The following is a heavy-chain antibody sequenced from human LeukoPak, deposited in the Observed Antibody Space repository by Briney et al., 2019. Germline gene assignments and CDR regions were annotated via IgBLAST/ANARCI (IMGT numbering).Heavy chain of an antibody. D-gene: IGHD6-13*01. CDR1: GFTFSNSD. CDR2: ISRSGSII. Sequence: PGGSLRLSCAASGFTFSNSDMNWVRQAPGKGLEWVSHISRSGSIIYYADSVKGRFTISRDNSKNTLYLQMNSLRPEDTAVYYCARDCASIAGAVYWYFDLWGRGTLVTVSS. V-gene: IGHV3-48*01. J-gene: IGHJ2*01. CDR3: ARDCASIAGAVYWYFDL.